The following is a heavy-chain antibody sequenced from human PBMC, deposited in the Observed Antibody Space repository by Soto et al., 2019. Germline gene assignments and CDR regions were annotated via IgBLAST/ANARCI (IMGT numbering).Heavy chain of an antibody. CDR2: IIPIFGTA. D-gene: IGHD4-17*01. J-gene: IGHJ6*02. V-gene: IGHV1-69*12. Sequence: QVQLVQSGAEVKKPGSSVKVSCKASGGTFSSYAISWVRQAPGQGLEWMGGIIPIFGTANYAQKFQGRVTVDAGESTGTAYMELSSPRSEDTAVYYCARDRYGDHGQYYYYYGMGVWGQGTTVTVSS. CDR1: GGTFSSYA. CDR3: ARDRYGDHGQYYYYYGMGV.